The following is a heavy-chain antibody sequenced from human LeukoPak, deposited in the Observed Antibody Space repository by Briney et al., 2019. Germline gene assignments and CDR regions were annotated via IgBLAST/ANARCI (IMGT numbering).Heavy chain of an antibody. Sequence: GGSLRLSCAASGFTFSSYAMSWVRQAPGKGLEWVSAISGSGGSTYYADSVKGRFSIFRDNSKNTLYLQMNSLRAEDTAVYYCARARNRIAVSVIREYYYMDVWGKGTTVTVSS. J-gene: IGHJ6*03. CDR2: ISGSGGST. V-gene: IGHV3-23*01. D-gene: IGHD6-19*01. CDR3: ARARNRIAVSVIREYYYMDV. CDR1: GFTFSSYA.